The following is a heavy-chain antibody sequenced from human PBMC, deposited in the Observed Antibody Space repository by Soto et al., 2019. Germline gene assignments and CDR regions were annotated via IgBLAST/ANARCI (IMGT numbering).Heavy chain of an antibody. Sequence: GGSLKISCNGSGYSFTSYWIGWVRQMPGKGLGWMGIIYPGDSDTRYSPSFQGQVTISADKSISTAYLQWSSLKASDTAMYYCARQGAVAGTRVDYWGQGTLVTVSS. J-gene: IGHJ4*02. CDR1: GYSFTSYW. V-gene: IGHV5-51*01. CDR3: ARQGAVAGTRVDY. CDR2: IYPGDSDT. D-gene: IGHD6-19*01.